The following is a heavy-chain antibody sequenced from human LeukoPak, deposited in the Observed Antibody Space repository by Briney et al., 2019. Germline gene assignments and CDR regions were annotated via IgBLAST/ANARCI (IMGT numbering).Heavy chain of an antibody. Sequence: GGSLRHSCAASGFAFSSHGMHWVRQAPGKGLEWVAVISYDGSDKYYADSVKGRFTISRDNSKKTLYVQMNSLRAEDTAVYYCANFAVDTTMASDAFDIWGQGTMVTVSS. D-gene: IGHD5-18*01. J-gene: IGHJ3*02. V-gene: IGHV3-30*18. CDR1: GFAFSSHG. CDR2: ISYDGSDK. CDR3: ANFAVDTTMASDAFDI.